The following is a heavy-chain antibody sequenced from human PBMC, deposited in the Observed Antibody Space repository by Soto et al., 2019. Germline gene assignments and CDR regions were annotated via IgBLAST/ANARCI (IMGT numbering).Heavy chain of an antibody. V-gene: IGHV3-23*01. Sequence: HPGGSLRLSCAASGFTFSSYAMSWVRQAPGKGLEWVSAISGSGGSTYYADSVKGRFTISRDNSKNTLYLQMNSLRAEDTAVYYCAKDGNLLLVADYWGQGTLVTVSS. J-gene: IGHJ4*02. CDR1: GFTFSSYA. CDR2: ISGSGGST. D-gene: IGHD1-26*01. CDR3: AKDGNLLLVADY.